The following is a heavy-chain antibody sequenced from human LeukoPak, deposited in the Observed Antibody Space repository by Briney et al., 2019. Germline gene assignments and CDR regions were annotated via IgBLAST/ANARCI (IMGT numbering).Heavy chain of an antibody. CDR1: GFTFTGYY. J-gene: IGHJ4*02. Sequence: ASVTVSCKASGFTFTGYYIHWVRQAPGQGLGWMGYINPHSGGTSSPQKFQGRVTMTTDTSISAAYMELSSLISDDTAMYYCVREGNELLSKNFDYWGQGTLVTVSS. V-gene: IGHV1-2*02. D-gene: IGHD2-21*02. CDR3: VREGNELLSKNFDY. CDR2: INPHSGGT.